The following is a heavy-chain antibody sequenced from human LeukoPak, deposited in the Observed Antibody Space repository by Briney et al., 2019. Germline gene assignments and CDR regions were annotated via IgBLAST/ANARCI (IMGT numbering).Heavy chain of an antibody. CDR2: INPSGGST. V-gene: IGHV1-46*01. D-gene: IGHD4-11*01. Sequence: ASVKVSCKASGYTFTSYYMHWVRQAPGQGLEWMGIINPSGGSTSYAQKFQGRVTMTRDTSTSAVYMELSSLRSEDTVVYYCARDTVGWFDPWGQGTLVTVSS. CDR3: ARDTVGWFDP. J-gene: IGHJ5*02. CDR1: GYTFTSYY.